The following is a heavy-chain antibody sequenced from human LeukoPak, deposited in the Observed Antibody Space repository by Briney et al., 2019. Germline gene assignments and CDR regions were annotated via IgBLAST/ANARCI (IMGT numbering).Heavy chain of an antibody. Sequence: GGSLRLSCAASGFTFSSYAMHWVRQAPGKGLEWVTFIGYDGRNKYYADSVKGRFTISRDNSKNTLYLQMNSLRAEDTALCYCAKDMTVTTPGYYYYGMDVWGQGTTVTVSS. J-gene: IGHJ6*02. D-gene: IGHD4-17*01. CDR3: AKDMTVTTPGYYYYGMDV. CDR1: GFTFSSYA. V-gene: IGHV3-30*02. CDR2: IGYDGRNK.